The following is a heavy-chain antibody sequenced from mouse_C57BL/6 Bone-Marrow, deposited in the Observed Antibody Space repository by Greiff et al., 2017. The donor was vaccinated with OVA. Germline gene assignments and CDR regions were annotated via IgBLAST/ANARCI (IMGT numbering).Heavy chain of an antibody. CDR2: ISHSGST. CDR3: AKYKDLGGYYFDY. V-gene: IGHV3-8*01. J-gene: IGHJ2*01. CDR1: GYSITSDY. D-gene: IGHD4-1*01. Sequence: VQLKQSGPGLAKPSQTLSLTCSATGYSITSDYWNWIRKFPGNKLEYMGYISHSGSTYYNPSLKSRISIIRDTSTNHSYLQLNSVTTEDTATYYGAKYKDLGGYYFDYWGQGTTLTVSS.